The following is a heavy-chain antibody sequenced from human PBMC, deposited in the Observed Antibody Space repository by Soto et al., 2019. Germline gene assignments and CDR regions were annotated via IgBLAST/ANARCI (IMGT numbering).Heavy chain of an antibody. V-gene: IGHV4-4*02. J-gene: IGHJ4*02. CDR1: GGSITDKW. CDR2: VHHSGST. Sequence: QVQLQESGPGLVKPSGILSLTCAVSGGSITDKWWSWIRQTPGKGLEWIGEVHHSGSTNDSPSLKSRVTMSVDTSKKDFSLKLFSLTAADTAIYYCAREGDHPFSLGYWGQGTLVTVSS. CDR3: AREGDHPFSLGY. D-gene: IGHD3-16*01.